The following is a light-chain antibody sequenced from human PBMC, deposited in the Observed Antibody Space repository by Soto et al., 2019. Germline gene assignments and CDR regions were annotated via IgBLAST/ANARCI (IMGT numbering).Light chain of an antibody. Sequence: EIVLTQSPATLSLSPGERATLSCRASQSVSSYLAWYQQKPGQAPRLLIYDTSTRATGVPARFSGSRSGTEFTLTISSPQSEDFGVYYCQQYNSWPRTFGQGTKVDIK. J-gene: IGKJ1*01. CDR2: DTS. V-gene: IGKV3-15*01. CDR3: QQYNSWPRT. CDR1: QSVSSY.